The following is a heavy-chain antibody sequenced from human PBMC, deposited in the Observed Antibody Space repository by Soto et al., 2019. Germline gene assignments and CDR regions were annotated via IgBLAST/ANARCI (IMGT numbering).Heavy chain of an antibody. Sequence: SETLSLTCTVSGGSVSSGSYYWSWIRQPPGKGLEWIGYIYYSGSTNYNPSLKSRVTISVDTSKNQFSLKLSSVTAADTAVYYCARVTLTISSNWFDPWGQGTLVTVSS. CDR3: ARVTLTISSNWFDP. D-gene: IGHD3-9*01. CDR1: GGSVSSGSYY. J-gene: IGHJ5*02. CDR2: IYYSGST. V-gene: IGHV4-61*01.